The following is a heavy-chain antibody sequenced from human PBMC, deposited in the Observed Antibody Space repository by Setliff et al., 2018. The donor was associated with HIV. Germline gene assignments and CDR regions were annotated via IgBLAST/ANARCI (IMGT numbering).Heavy chain of an antibody. J-gene: IGHJ4*02. CDR2: INAVNGNT. CDR1: GYSFSSFA. Sequence: ASVKVSCKASGYSFSSFAMHWVRQAPGQRLEWMAWINAVNGNTKYSQKFQGRVTITKDTSASTAYMELSSLRSEDTAVYYCATRGRAYHLDVSGYFDLWGQGTLVTVSS. D-gene: IGHD3-22*01. V-gene: IGHV1-3*01. CDR3: ATRGRAYHLDVSGYFDL.